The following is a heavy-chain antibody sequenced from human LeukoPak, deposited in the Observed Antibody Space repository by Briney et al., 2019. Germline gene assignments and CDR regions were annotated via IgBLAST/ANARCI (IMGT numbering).Heavy chain of an antibody. V-gene: IGHV4-59*01. CDR1: GGSISSYY. CDR3: ARTQSQSGSYRYYFGY. CDR2: IYYSGST. J-gene: IGHJ4*02. D-gene: IGHD1-26*01. Sequence: PSETLSLTCTVSGGSISSYYWSWIRQPPGKGLEWIGYIYYSGSTNYNPSLKSRVTISVDTSKNQFSLKLSPVTAADTAVYYCARTQSQSGSYRYYFGYWGQGTLVTVSS.